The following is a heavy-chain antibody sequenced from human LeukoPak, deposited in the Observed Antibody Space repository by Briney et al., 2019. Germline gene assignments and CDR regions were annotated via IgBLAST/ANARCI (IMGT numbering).Heavy chain of an antibody. V-gene: IGHV1-8*01. D-gene: IGHD3-3*01. Sequence: ASVKVSCKASGYTFTSYDINWVRQATGQGLEWMGWMNPNSGNTGYAQKFQGRVTMTRNTSISTAYMELSSLRSEDTAEYYCARSRTIFGVVIIAYYGMDVWGQGTTVTVSS. CDR1: GYTFTSYD. CDR3: ARSRTIFGVVIIAYYGMDV. J-gene: IGHJ6*02. CDR2: MNPNSGNT.